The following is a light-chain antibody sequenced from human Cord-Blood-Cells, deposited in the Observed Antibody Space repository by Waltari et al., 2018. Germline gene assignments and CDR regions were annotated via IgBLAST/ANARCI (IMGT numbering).Light chain of an antibody. J-gene: IGKJ4*01. Sequence: DIQMTQSPSSLSASVGDRVTITCRASQSISSYLNWYQQKPGKAPKLLIYAASSLQSGVPSRFSGSGSGTDFTLTISSLQPEDFATYYCQQSYSTPFGGGTKVKIK. V-gene: IGKV1-39*01. CDR1: QSISSY. CDR2: AAS. CDR3: QQSYSTP.